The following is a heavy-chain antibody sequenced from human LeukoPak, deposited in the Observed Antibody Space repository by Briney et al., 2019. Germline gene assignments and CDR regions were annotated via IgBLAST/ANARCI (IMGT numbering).Heavy chain of an antibody. CDR1: GLTFSRYA. J-gene: IGHJ4*02. D-gene: IGHD3-10*01. V-gene: IGHV3-48*01. CDR3: ARDRGYYFDY. Sequence: GGSLRLSCAASGLTFSRYAMNWVRQAPGKGLEWISFISGSSTTILYADSMKGRFTISRDNAKNSVYLQMNSLRAEDTAVYYCARDRGYYFDYWGQGTLVTVSS. CDR2: ISGSSTTI.